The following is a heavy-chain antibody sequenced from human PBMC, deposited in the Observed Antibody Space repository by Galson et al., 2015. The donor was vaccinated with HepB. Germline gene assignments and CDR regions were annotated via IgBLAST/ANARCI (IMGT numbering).Heavy chain of an antibody. Sequence: SLRLSCAGSGFTFSSYWMSWVRQAPGKGLGCVANIKEDGSEKQYVDSVRGRFTISRDNVKKSMYLQMNSLRVDDTGTYYCARGFRAWGQGILVTVAS. V-gene: IGHV3-7*01. CDR2: IKEDGSEK. CDR3: ARGFRA. J-gene: IGHJ5*02. CDR1: GFTFSSYW.